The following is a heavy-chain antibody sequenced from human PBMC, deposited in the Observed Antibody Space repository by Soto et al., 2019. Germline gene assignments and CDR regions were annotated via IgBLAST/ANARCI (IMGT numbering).Heavy chain of an antibody. CDR3: ARFRNGGYSYGKTYYYYYGVDV. Sequence: GGSLRLSCAASGFTFSDYYMSWIRQAPGKGLEWVSYISSSSSYTNYADSVKGRFTISRDNAKNSLYLQMNSLRAEDTAVYYCARFRNGGYSYGKTYYYYYGVDVWGQGTTVTVS. CDR1: GFTFSDYY. CDR2: ISSSSSYT. D-gene: IGHD5-18*01. V-gene: IGHV3-11*06. J-gene: IGHJ6*02.